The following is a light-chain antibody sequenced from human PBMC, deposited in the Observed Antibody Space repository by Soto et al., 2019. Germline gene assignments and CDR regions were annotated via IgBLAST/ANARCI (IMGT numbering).Light chain of an antibody. J-gene: IGKJ2*02. Sequence: DIQMTQSPSSLSASVGDRVSITCQTSQIISTYLNWYQQKPGEAPRLLIYAASSLQSGVPSRFSGSGSGTDFTLTIISLQPEDFATYYCQQGYTTPRTFGQGTKLEI. CDR3: QQGYTTPRT. V-gene: IGKV1-39*01. CDR1: QIISTY. CDR2: AAS.